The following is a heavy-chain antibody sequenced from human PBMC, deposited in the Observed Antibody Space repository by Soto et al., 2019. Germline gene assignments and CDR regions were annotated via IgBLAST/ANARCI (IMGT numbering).Heavy chain of an antibody. J-gene: IGHJ3*02. Sequence: QVQLQQWGAGPLKPSETLSLTCAVYGGSFSGYYWSWIRQPPGKGLEWIGEINHSGSTNYNPSLKSRVTISVDTSKNQFSLKLSSVTAADTAVYYCARDLVVPAARVAFDIWGQGTMVTVSS. CDR2: INHSGST. CDR1: GGSFSGYY. CDR3: ARDLVVPAARVAFDI. V-gene: IGHV4-34*01. D-gene: IGHD2-2*01.